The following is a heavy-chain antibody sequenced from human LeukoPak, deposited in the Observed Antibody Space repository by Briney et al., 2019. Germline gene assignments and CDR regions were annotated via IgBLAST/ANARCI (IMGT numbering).Heavy chain of an antibody. D-gene: IGHD1-26*01. CDR3: ARRVGATFIDY. CDR1: GFTFSTYA. CDR2: ISYDGSNK. Sequence: PGGSLRLSCAASGFTFSTYAMHWVRQAPGKGLEWVAVISYDGSNKYYADSVKGRFTISRDNSKNTLYLQMNSLRAEDTAVYYCARRVGATFIDYWGQGTLVTVSS. J-gene: IGHJ4*02. V-gene: IGHV3-30-3*01.